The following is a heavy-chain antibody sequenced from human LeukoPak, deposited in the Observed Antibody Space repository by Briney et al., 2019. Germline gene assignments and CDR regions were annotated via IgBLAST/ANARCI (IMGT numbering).Heavy chain of an antibody. CDR2: IYHSGTT. D-gene: IGHD2-2*01. CDR3: ARDRQRDCSSTSCRTNDY. J-gene: IGHJ4*02. V-gene: IGHV4-38-2*02. CDR1: GYSISSGYS. Sequence: LETLSLTCAVSGYSISSGYSWGWIRQPPGKGLEWIANIYHSGTTYYNPSLKSRVTLSVDTSKNQFSLKLSSVTAADTAVYYCARDRQRDCSSTSCRTNDYWGQGTLVTVSS.